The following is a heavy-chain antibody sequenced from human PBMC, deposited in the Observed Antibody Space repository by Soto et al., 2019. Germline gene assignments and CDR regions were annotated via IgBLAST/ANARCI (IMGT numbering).Heavy chain of an antibody. CDR1: GFTFSSYG. Sequence: QVQLVESGGGVVQPGRSLRLSCAASGFTFSSYGMHWVRQAPGKGLEWVAVIWYDGSNKYYADSVKGRFTISRDNSKNTLYLQMNSLRAEDTAVYYCARELFDSYGPQTDYYYGMDVWGQGTTVTVSS. CDR3: ARELFDSYGPQTDYYYGMDV. CDR2: IWYDGSNK. V-gene: IGHV3-33*01. J-gene: IGHJ6*02. D-gene: IGHD5-18*01.